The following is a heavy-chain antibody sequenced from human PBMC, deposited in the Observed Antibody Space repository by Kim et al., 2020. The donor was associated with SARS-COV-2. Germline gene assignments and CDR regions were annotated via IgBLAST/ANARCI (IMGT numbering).Heavy chain of an antibody. CDR2: RGEST. J-gene: IGHJ6*02. D-gene: IGHD1-1*01. Sequence: RGESTYYPDSVKGRFTISRDNSKSMVFLQMNSLRAEDTAIYYCAYNMNVWGQGTTVTVSS. V-gene: IGHV3-23*01. CDR3: AYNMNV.